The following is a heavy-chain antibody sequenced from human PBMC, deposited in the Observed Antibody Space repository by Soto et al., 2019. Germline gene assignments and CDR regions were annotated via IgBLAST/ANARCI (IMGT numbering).Heavy chain of an antibody. J-gene: IGHJ5*02. CDR1: GGSISNYY. V-gene: IGHV4-59*08. CDR2: IYYSGST. D-gene: IGHD2-15*01. CDR3: ASRRVGYCSGGSCYWFDP. Sequence: PSETLSLTCTVSGGSISNYYWSWIRQPPGKGLEWIGYIYYSGSTNYNPSLKSRVTISVDMSKNQVSLKLSSVTAADTAVYYCASRRVGYCSGGSCYWFDPWGQGTLVTVSS.